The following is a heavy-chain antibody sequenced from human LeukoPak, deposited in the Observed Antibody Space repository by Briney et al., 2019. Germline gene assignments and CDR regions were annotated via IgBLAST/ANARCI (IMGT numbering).Heavy chain of an antibody. CDR3: AREQQLVMGAFDI. CDR1: GGPISSYY. CDR2: IYYSGST. D-gene: IGHD6-13*01. V-gene: IGHV4-59*01. Sequence: SETLSLTCTVSGGPISSYYWSWIRQPPGKGLEWIGYIYYSGSTNYNPSLKSRVTISVDTSKNQFSLKLSSVTAADTAVYYCAREQQLVMGAFDIWGQGTMVTVSS. J-gene: IGHJ3*02.